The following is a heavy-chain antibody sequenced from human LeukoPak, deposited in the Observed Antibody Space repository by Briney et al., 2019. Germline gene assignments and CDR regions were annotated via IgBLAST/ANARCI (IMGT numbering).Heavy chain of an antibody. Sequence: SETLSLTCTVSGGSISSSSYYWGWIRQPPGKGLEWIGSIYYSGSTYYNPSLKSRVTISVDTSKNQFSLKLSSVTAADTAVYYCARVLVRRQTNIRFDPWGQGTLVTVSS. V-gene: IGHV4-39*07. CDR3: ARVLVRRQTNIRFDP. D-gene: IGHD3-10*01. J-gene: IGHJ5*02. CDR1: GGSISSSSYY. CDR2: IYYSGST.